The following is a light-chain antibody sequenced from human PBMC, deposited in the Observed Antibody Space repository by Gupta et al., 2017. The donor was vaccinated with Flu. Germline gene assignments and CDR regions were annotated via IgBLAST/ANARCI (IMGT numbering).Light chain of an antibody. J-gene: IGLJ1*01. CDR1: SSDGGGYNE. CDR3: KSFSSSIAYV. Sequence: QSALIQPVSVSGSPGQSFTISCLGTSSDGGGYNEGSWYKQYSGKAPKLIIYDVSHRPSGVSNRFSGSKSGDTASLTISGLQAEDEADYYCKSFSSSIAYVVGAGTKVTVL. V-gene: IGLV2-14*03. CDR2: DVS.